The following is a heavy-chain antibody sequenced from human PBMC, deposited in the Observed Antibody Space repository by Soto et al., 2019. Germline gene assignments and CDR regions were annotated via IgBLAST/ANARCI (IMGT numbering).Heavy chain of an antibody. V-gene: IGHV4-59*01. CDR2: IYFNGNT. J-gene: IGHJ4*02. CDR1: AASFSKYY. D-gene: IGHD3-22*01. CDR3: AKGSPVGSYYGSSGFDY. Sequence: SETLSLTCTVSAASFSKYYWTWIRQPPGEGLEWIGYIYFNGNTKYNPSLEGRLTISIDTSKKEFSLKLTSVTAADAAVYYCAKGSPVGSYYGSSGFDYWGQGTLVTVSS.